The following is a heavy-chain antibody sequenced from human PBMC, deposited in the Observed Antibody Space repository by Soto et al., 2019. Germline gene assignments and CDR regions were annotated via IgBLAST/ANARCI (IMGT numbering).Heavy chain of an antibody. V-gene: IGHV3-23*01. CDR3: AKDRRAGGNYGFYSDF. CDR1: GFTFSSYG. J-gene: IGHJ4*02. Sequence: GGSLRLSCAASGFTFSSYGMTWVRQAPGKGLEWVPFSSATGAGTYYADSVKGRFTISRDNSKNTLYLQMTSLRADDTAVYYCAKDRRAGGNYGFYSDFWGQGALVTVSS. CDR2: SSATGAGT. D-gene: IGHD1-7*01.